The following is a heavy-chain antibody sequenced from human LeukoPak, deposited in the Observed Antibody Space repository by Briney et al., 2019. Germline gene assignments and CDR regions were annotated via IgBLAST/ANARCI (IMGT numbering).Heavy chain of an antibody. CDR3: ARNNGMDV. CDR1: GFALGSHW. CDR2: MNRDGSET. V-gene: IGHV3-7*03. J-gene: IGHJ6*02. Sequence: GGSLRLSCAASGFALGSHWMTWVRQVPGRGPEWVANMNRDGSETYYLDSVKGRFTISKDNAKNSLYLQMNSLRAEDTALYHCARNNGMDVWGQGTTVIVSS.